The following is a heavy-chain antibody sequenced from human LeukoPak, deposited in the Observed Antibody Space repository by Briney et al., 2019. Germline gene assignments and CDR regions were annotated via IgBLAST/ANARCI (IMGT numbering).Heavy chain of an antibody. CDR3: ARELIVEDAFDI. J-gene: IGHJ3*02. CDR1: GYTFTGYY. D-gene: IGHD2-15*01. CDR2: INPNGGNT. V-gene: IGHV1-46*01. Sequence: ASVKVSCKASGYTFTGYYMHWVRQAPGQGLEWVGLINPNGGNTGYAQRFQGRVTVTTDTSTSTVFMELNSLQSEDTAVYYCARELIVEDAFDIWGQGTMVTVSS.